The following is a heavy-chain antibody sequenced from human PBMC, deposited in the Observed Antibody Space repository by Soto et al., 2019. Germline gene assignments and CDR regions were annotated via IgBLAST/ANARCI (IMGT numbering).Heavy chain of an antibody. CDR3: ARSVAVPGAHIDY. D-gene: IGHD6-19*01. CDR2: VYYTGST. CDR1: GGSISGSY. V-gene: IGHV4-59*01. J-gene: IGHJ4*02. Sequence: TLSLTCSVSGGSISGSYWSWIRQSPGKGLEWLGYVYYTGSTNYSPSLRSRVSISVDTSKNEFSLRLSSVTAADTAVYFCARSVAVPGAHIDYWGKGTQVTVS.